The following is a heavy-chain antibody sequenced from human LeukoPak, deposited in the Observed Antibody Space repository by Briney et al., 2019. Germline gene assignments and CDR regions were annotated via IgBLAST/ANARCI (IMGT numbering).Heavy chain of an antibody. CDR3: ARDLIRTYDILTGYYRNFFNGFDY. D-gene: IGHD3-9*01. V-gene: IGHV3-23*01. CDR1: GFTFSSCA. Sequence: GGSLRLSCAASGFTFSSCAMSWVRQAPGKGLEWVSAISGSGGSTYYADSVKGRFTISRDNAKNSLYLQMNSLRAEDTAVYYCARDLIRTYDILTGYYRNFFNGFDYWGQGTLVTVSS. J-gene: IGHJ4*02. CDR2: ISGSGGST.